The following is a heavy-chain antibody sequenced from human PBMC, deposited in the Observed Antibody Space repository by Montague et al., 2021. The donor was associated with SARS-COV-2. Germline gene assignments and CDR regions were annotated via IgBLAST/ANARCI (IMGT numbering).Heavy chain of an antibody. J-gene: IGHJ4*02. V-gene: IGHV6-1*01. D-gene: IGHD4-17*01. CDR3: VRDTGSAQAGFDA. CDR1: GDSVCSNTAA. Sequence: CAISGDSVCSNTAAWNWIRQSPSGGLEWLVRTNYRSKWTSDYVTSVEGRISIDPDTSKNQFFLHLRSVAPEDTGVYYCVRDTGSAQAGFDAWGQGTLVTVSS. CDR2: TNYRSKWTS.